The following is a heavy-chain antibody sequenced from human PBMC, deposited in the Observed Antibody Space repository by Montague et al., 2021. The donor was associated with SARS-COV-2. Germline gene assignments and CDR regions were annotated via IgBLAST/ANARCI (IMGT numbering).Heavy chain of an antibody. D-gene: IGHD3-10*01. V-gene: IGHV3-48*03. CDR2: ISSSGSTI. CDR1: GFTFSNYE. J-gene: IGHJ6*02. CDR3: ARDRGYGDFYYYGMDV. Sequence: SLRLSCAASGFTFSNYEMNWLRQAPGKGLEWVLYISSSGSTIYYADSVKGRFTFSRDNAQNSLYLQMNSLRAEDTGVYYCARDRGYGDFYYYGMDVWGQGTTVTVSS.